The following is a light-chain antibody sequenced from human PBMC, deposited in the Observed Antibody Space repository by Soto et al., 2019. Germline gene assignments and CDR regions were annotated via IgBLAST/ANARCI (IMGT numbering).Light chain of an antibody. Sequence: QAVVTQEPSLTVSPGRTVTLTCASSTGAVTSGHYPYWFQQKPGQAPRTLIYDTSNKHSWTPARFSGSLLGGKAALTLSGGPAWGGADYFRLLLHCGALVFGGGTKVTVL. CDR3: LLLHCGALV. CDR2: DTS. J-gene: IGLJ2*01. V-gene: IGLV7-46*01. CDR1: TGAVTSGHY.